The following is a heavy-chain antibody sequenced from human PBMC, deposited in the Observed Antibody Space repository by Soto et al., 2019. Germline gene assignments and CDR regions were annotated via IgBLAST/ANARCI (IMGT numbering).Heavy chain of an antibody. V-gene: IGHV2-5*02. Sequence: QITLKESGPTLVKPTQTLTLTCTFSGFSLTSGEMGVGWIRQPPGKALEWLALIYWDDDQRYSPSLKNRLTITKDTPKNQVVLTMTNMAPVDTGTYYCARRRQSGTYGLFFFDNWGQGTLVTVSS. CDR1: GFSLTSGEMG. J-gene: IGHJ4*02. D-gene: IGHD3-10*01. CDR3: ARRRQSGTYGLFFFDN. CDR2: IYWDDDQ.